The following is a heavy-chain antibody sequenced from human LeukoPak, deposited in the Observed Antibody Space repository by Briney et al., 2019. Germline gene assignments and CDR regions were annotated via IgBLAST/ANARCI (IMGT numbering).Heavy chain of an antibody. D-gene: IGHD3-10*01. V-gene: IGHV4-39*07. CDR3: ARDRVRGSYYYYGMDV. CDR1: GGSISSSSYY. Sequence: SETLSLTCTVSGGSISSSSYYWGWIRQPPGKGLEWIGSIYYSGSTYYNPSLKSRVTISVDTSKNQFSLKLSSVTAADTAVYYCARDRVRGSYYYYGMDVWGQGTTVTVSS. CDR2: IYYSGST. J-gene: IGHJ6*02.